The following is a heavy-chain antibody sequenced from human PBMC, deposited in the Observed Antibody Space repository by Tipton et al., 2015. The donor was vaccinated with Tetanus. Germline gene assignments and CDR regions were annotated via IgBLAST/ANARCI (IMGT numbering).Heavy chain of an antibody. V-gene: IGHV4-59*12. CDR1: GGSISSYY. CDR3: ARDQGGGRVARLNWFGP. J-gene: IGHJ5*02. D-gene: IGHD3-16*01. Sequence: LRLSCTVSGGSISSYYWSWIRQPPGKGLEWIGYIYYSGSTFYNPSLKSRVTISVDTSNNQFSLRLSSVTAADTAVYYCARDQGGGRVARLNWFGPWGQGTLVTVSS. CDR2: IYYSGST.